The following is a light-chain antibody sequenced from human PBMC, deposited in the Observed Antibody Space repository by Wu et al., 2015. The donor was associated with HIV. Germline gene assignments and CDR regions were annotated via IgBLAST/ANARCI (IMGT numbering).Light chain of an antibody. V-gene: IGKV3-15*01. J-gene: IGKJ1*01. CDR3: QQYNNWPGT. Sequence: EIVLTQSPATLSVSPGARATLSCRASQSISNNLAWYQQKPGQAPRLLIYGASTRATGIPARFSGSGSGTEFTLTISSMQSEDFAVYYCQQYNNWPGTFGQGTKVEIK. CDR1: QSISNN. CDR2: GAS.